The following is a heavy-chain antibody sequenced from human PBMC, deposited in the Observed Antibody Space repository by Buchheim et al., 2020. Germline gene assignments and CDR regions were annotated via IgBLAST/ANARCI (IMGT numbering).Heavy chain of an antibody. D-gene: IGHD2-2*01. Sequence: QVQLVESGGGLVKPGGSLRLSCAASGFTFSDYYMSWIRQAPGKGLEWVSYNSSSSSYTNYADSVKGRFTLSRENAKNSLYLQMNSLRAEDTAVYYCARVLCSSTSCYSNWFDPWGQGTL. CDR2: NSSSSSYT. J-gene: IGHJ5*02. CDR3: ARVLCSSTSCYSNWFDP. V-gene: IGHV3-11*06. CDR1: GFTFSDYY.